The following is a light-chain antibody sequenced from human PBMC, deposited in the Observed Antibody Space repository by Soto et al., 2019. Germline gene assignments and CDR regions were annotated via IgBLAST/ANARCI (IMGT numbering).Light chain of an antibody. CDR3: QTWGSGIVV. CDR2: LNSDGSH. CDR1: SGHSNYA. J-gene: IGLJ2*01. Sequence: QPVLTQSPSASASLGASVKLTCTLSSGHSNYAIAWHQQQSEKGPLYLMKLNSDGSHSKGDGIPDRFSGSSSGAERYLTISSLQSEDEADYYCQTWGSGIVVFGGWTKLTVL. V-gene: IGLV4-69*01.